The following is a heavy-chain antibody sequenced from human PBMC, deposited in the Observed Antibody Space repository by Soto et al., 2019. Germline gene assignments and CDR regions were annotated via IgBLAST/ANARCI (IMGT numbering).Heavy chain of an antibody. Sequence: EVQLVESGGGLVQPGGSLRLSCASSGFPFSAFSMNWVRQAPGKGLEWVAYISSSGSTIYYTDSVKGRFTISRDNAESSLYLQMDSLRDEDTAVYYCAREGGRHCSPTRCYNAFDLWGQGTMVTVSS. J-gene: IGHJ3*01. CDR3: AREGGRHCSPTRCYNAFDL. CDR1: GFPFSAFS. D-gene: IGHD2-2*02. CDR2: ISSSGSTI. V-gene: IGHV3-48*02.